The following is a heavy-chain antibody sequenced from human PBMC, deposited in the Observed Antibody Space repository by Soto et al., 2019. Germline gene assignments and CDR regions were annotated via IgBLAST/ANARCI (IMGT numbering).Heavy chain of an antibody. CDR2: IFHSGST. CDR3: ARSIAARRGYVDY. Sequence: PWETLSLTCTVFGGSISGYYWSWIRQPPGKGLEWIGYIFHSGSTKYNPSLRSRVTMSVDTSKNQLSLKMTSVTAADSAVYYRARSIAARRGYVDYWGQGTLVTFSS. CDR1: GGSISGYY. D-gene: IGHD6-6*01. V-gene: IGHV4-59*08. J-gene: IGHJ4*02.